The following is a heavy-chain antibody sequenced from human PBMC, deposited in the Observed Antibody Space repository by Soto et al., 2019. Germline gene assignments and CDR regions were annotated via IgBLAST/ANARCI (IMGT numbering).Heavy chain of an antibody. CDR2: INHSGST. J-gene: IGHJ4*02. V-gene: IGHV4-34*01. CDR3: ARGLSGYFDY. Sequence: PSETLSLTCAVYGGSFSGYYWSWIRQPTGKGLEWIGEINHSGSTNYNPSLKSRVTISVDTSKNQFSLKLSSVTAADTAVYYCARGLSGYFDYWGQGTLVTVSS. CDR1: GGSFSGYY.